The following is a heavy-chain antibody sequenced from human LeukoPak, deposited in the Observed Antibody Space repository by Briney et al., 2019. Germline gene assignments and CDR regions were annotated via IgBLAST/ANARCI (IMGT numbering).Heavy chain of an antibody. V-gene: IGHV3-7*05. CDR1: GFTFSHYW. D-gene: IGHD5-18*01. CDR2: IRQDGSEK. CDR3: ARGGYRNFDP. Sequence: PGGSLRLTCTGSGFTFSHYWMSWVRQAPGKGLEWVANIRQDGSEKYYVDSVKGRITISRDNAKNSLFLQMNSLRAEDTALYYCARGGYRNFDPWGEGTLVSVST. J-gene: IGHJ5*02.